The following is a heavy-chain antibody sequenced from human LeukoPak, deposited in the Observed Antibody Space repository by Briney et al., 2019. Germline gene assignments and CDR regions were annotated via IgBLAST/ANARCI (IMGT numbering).Heavy chain of an antibody. D-gene: IGHD6-19*01. CDR1: GFTFSSYA. J-gene: IGHJ4*02. V-gene: IGHV3-23*01. CDR2: ISGSGGST. CDR3: AKRLQSRSGRFDY. Sequence: PGGSLRLSCAASGFTFSSYAMSWVRQAPGKGLEWVSTISGSGGSTYNADSVKGRFTISRDNSKNTVYLQMNSLRAEDTAVYYCAKRLQSRSGRFDYWGQGTLVTVSS.